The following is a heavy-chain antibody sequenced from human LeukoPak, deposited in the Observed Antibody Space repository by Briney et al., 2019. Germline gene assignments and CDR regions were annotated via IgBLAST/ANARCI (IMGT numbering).Heavy chain of an antibody. Sequence: PSETLSLTCTVSGGSISSYYWSWIRQPPGKGLEWIGYIYYSGSTNYNPSLKSRVTISVDTSKNQFSLKLSSVTAADTAVYYCASLTNWGGGFWGQGTLVTVSS. CDR1: GGSISSYY. CDR2: IYYSGST. D-gene: IGHD7-27*01. CDR3: ASLTNWGGGF. V-gene: IGHV4-59*08. J-gene: IGHJ4*02.